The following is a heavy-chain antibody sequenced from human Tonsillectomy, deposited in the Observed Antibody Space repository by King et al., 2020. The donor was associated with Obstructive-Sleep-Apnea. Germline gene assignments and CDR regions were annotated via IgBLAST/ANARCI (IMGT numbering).Heavy chain of an antibody. D-gene: IGHD3-16*02. CDR1: GYTFTSYA. CDR3: AREGGYDYVWGGYRYEGALGYFDY. V-gene: IGHV7-4-1*02. CDR2: INTNTGNP. J-gene: IGHJ4*02. Sequence: QLVQSGSELKKPGASVKVSCKASGYTFTSYAMNWVRQAPGQGLEWMGWINTNTGNPTYAQGFTGRFVFSLDTSVSTAYLQISSLKAEDTAVYYCAREGGYDYVWGGYRYEGALGYFDYWGQGTLVTVSS.